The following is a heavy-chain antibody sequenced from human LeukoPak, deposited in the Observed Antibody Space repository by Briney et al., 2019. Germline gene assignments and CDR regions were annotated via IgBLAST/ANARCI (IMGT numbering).Heavy chain of an antibody. CDR3: ARDRGTSYFDY. CDR1: GFTFKMYA. J-gene: IGHJ4*02. Sequence: GGSLRLSCAASGFTFKMYAMSWVRQAPGKGLEWVSVIYSGGSTYYADSVKGRFTISRDNSKNTLYLQMNSLRAEDTAVYYCARDRGTSYFDYWGQGTLVTVSS. V-gene: IGHV3-66*01. CDR2: IYSGGST. D-gene: IGHD1-7*01.